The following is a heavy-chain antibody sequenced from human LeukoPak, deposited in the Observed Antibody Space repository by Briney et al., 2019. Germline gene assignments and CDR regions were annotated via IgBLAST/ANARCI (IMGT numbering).Heavy chain of an antibody. CDR3: AKGPINYDSSCYYSFDY. D-gene: IGHD3-22*01. CDR2: TSLNSGSR. CDR1: GSTFDDYA. V-gene: IGHV3-9*01. J-gene: IGHJ4*02. Sequence: RSLRLSCAPSGSTFDDYAVHWVRQAPEKVMEWVSATSLNSGSRSYADSLKGQVTISIDNAKNSLYLQMNSLRAEDTDLYYCAKGPINYDSSCYYSFDYWGQGTLVTVSS.